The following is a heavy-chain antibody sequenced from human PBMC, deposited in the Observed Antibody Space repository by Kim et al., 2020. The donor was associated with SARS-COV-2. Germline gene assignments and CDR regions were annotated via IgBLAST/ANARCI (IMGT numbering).Heavy chain of an antibody. D-gene: IGHD5-18*01. CDR1: GFTFRSYH. Sequence: GGSLRLSCAASGFTFRSYHMNWVRQAPGKGLEWVSSIGTTDSDIFYADSVRGRFSISRDNTQNSLFLQMNGLTAGDTAVYYCAKDSPGSGYSFCLDHWG. J-gene: IGHJ4*01. CDR3: AKDSPGSGYSFCLDH. V-gene: IGHV3-21*01. CDR2: IGTTDSDI.